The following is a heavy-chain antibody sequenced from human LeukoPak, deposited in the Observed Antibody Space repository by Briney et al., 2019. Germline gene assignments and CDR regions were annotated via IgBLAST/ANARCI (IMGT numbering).Heavy chain of an antibody. D-gene: IGHD3-10*01. CDR3: ARATLITMVRGVYNY. Sequence: SETLSLTCTVSGGSISSYYWSWIRQPPGKGLEWIGYIYYSGSTNYNPSLKSRVTISVDTSKNQFSLKLSSVTAADTAVYYCARATLITMVRGVYNYWGQGTLVTVSS. CDR1: GGSISSYY. J-gene: IGHJ4*02. V-gene: IGHV4-59*12. CDR2: IYYSGST.